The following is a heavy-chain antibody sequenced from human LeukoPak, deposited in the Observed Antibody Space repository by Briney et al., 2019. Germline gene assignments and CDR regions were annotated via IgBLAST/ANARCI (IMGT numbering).Heavy chain of an antibody. CDR3: ARVSGYEFWSGYRSPSYGYYGMDV. V-gene: IGHV1-3*01. Sequence: GASVKVSCKASGYTFNSYIMHWVRQAPGQRLEWMGWINAGNGDTKYSQKFQGRVTITRDTSVSTAYMELSSLRSEDTAVYYCARVSGYEFWSGYRSPSYGYYGMDVWGQGTTVTVSS. J-gene: IGHJ6*02. D-gene: IGHD3-3*01. CDR1: GYTFNSYI. CDR2: INAGNGDT.